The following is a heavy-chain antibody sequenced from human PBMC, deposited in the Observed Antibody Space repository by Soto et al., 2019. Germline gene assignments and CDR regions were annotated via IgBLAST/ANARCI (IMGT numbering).Heavy chain of an antibody. CDR1: GYTFTSYG. J-gene: IGHJ4*02. V-gene: IGHV1-69*13. D-gene: IGHD5-18*01. CDR3: ARGAMANFDY. CDR2: FIAMLGTP. Sequence: SVKVSCKASGYTFTSYGISWVRQAPGQGLEWMGGFIAMLGTPTYAKKVQGRATITADESLTSSYLELRSLRSEDTAVYFCARGAMANFDYWGQGTVVTVSS.